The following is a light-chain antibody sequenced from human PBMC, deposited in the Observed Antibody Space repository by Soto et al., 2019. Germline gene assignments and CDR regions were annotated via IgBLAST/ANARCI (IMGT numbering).Light chain of an antibody. CDR1: QSVASRN. CDR2: GAS. V-gene: IGKV3-20*01. CDR3: QHFGNSLWT. J-gene: IGKJ1*01. Sequence: EIVLTQSPGTLSLSPGERATLSCRASQSVASRNLAWYPQKSGQAPRLLIYGASSRAIHSPDRFSGSGSGTDFTLSISVLEPEDFAVYYCQHFGNSLWTFGRGTKVEI.